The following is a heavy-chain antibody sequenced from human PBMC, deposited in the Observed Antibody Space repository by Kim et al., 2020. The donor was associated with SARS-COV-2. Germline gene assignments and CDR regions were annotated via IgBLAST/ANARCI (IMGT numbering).Heavy chain of an antibody. Sequence: GSLRLSCAASGFTFSSYAMSWVRQAPGKGLEWVSAISGSGGSTYYADSVKGRFTISRDNSKNTLYLQMNSLRAEDTAVYYCEKASYCGGDCYDLDAFDIWGQGTMVTVSS. V-gene: IGHV3-23*01. J-gene: IGHJ3*02. CDR2: ISGSGGST. D-gene: IGHD2-21*02. CDR3: EKASYCGGDCYDLDAFDI. CDR1: GFTFSSYA.